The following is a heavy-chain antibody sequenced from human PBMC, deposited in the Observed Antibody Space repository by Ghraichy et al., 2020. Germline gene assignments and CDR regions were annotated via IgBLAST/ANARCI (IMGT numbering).Heavy chain of an antibody. CDR3: ARDRLSNYDSSGYPLYFYYYGMDV. V-gene: IGHV3-21*01. CDR2: ISSSSSYI. D-gene: IGHD3-22*01. CDR1: GFTFSTYS. J-gene: IGHJ6*02. Sequence: GESLRLSCAASGFTFSTYSMNWVRQAPGKGLEWVSSISSSSSYIYYADSVKGRFTISRDNAKNSLYLQMNSLRAEDTAVYYCARDRLSNYDSSGYPLYFYYYGMDVWGQGTTVTVSS.